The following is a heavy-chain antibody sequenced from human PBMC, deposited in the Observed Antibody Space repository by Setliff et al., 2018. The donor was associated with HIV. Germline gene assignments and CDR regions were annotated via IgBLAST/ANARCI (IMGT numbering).Heavy chain of an antibody. CDR1: GYTLSELS. J-gene: IGHJ6*03. D-gene: IGHD4-17*01. CDR2: FDPQDGET. V-gene: IGHV1-24*01. CDR3: ARGDEYGGNPATYYFSYYMAV. Sequence: ASVKVSCKVYGYTLSELSIHWVRQAPGKGLEWMGYFDPQDGETVYAQKFQGRVTLTEDTSTGTAYMELSGLRSEDTAVYYCARGDEYGGNPATYYFSYYMAVWGKGTTVTVSS.